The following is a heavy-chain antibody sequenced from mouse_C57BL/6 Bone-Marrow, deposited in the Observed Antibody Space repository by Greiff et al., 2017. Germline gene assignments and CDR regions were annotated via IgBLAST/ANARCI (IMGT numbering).Heavy chain of an antibody. V-gene: IGHV12-3*01. Sequence: VQLVESGPGLVKPSQSLFLTCSITGFPITSGYYWIWIRQSPGKPLEWMGYITHSGETFYNPSLQSPISITRETSKNQFFLQLNSVTTEDTAMYYCAGDRLDYWDQGTTLTVSS. CDR3: AGDRLDY. CDR2: ITHSGET. J-gene: IGHJ2*01. CDR1: GFPITSGYY.